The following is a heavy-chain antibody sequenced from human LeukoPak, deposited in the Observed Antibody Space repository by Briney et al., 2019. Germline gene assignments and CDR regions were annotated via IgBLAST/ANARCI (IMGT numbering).Heavy chain of an antibody. CDR1: GFTSDDYA. CDR3: ARYTRGAFDI. V-gene: IGHV3-9*02. J-gene: IGHJ3*02. CDR2: ISWNSGSI. D-gene: IGHD2-2*02. Sequence: PGGSLRLSCAASGFTSDDYAMHWVRQAPGKGLEWVSGISWNSGSIGYADSVKGRFTISRDNAKNSLYLQMNSLRAEDTALYYCARYTRGAFDIWGQGTMVTVSS.